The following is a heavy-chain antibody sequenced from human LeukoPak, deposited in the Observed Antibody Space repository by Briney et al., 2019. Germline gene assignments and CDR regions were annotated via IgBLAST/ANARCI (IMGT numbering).Heavy chain of an antibody. CDR2: IIPIFGTA. Sequence: ASVKVSCKASGGTFSSYAISWVRQAPGQGLEWMGGIIPIFGTANYAQKFQGRVTITADESTSTAYMELSSLRSEDTAVYYCARDSLHRFGELRDYWGQGTLVTVSS. V-gene: IGHV1-69*01. CDR1: GGTFSSYA. J-gene: IGHJ4*02. D-gene: IGHD3-10*01. CDR3: ARDSLHRFGELRDY.